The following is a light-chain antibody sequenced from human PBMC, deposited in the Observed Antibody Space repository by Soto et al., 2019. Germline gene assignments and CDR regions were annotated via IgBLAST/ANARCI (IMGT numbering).Light chain of an antibody. J-gene: IGLJ2*01. V-gene: IGLV1-44*01. Sequence: QSVLTQPPSASGTPGQRVTISCSGSSSNIGSNTVNWYQQLPGTAPKLLIYSNNQRPSGVPDRFSASKSGTSASLAISGLPSEDEADYYCAAWDDSLNGVVFGGGTKLTVL. CDR2: SNN. CDR3: AAWDDSLNGVV. CDR1: SSNIGSNT.